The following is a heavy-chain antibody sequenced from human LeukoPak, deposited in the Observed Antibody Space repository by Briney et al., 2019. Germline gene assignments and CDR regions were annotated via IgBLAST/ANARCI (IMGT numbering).Heavy chain of an antibody. CDR3: ARAVKGYYYDSSGYYPAPFVY. CDR1: GGTFSSYA. CDR2: IIPRFCAA. V-gene: IGHV1-69*01. D-gene: IGHD3-22*01. Sequence: GSSVTVSCKASGGTFSSYAISWVRQAPGQGLEWMGGIIPRFCAANYAQKFQGRVTITADESTSTAYMELSSLRSEDTAVYYCARAVKGYYYDSSGYYPAPFVYWGQGTLVTVSS. J-gene: IGHJ4*02.